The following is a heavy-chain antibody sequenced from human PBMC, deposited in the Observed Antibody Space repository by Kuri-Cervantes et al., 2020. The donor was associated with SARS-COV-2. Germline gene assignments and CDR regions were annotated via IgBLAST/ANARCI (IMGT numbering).Heavy chain of an antibody. Sequence: GESLKISCAASGFTFSSYSMNWVRQAPGKGLEWVSYISSSGSTIYYADSVKGRFTISRDNAKNLLYLQMNSLRAEDTALYYCARDLSQYGDPGFDFWGQGTLVTVSS. CDR3: ARDLSQYGDPGFDF. CDR1: GFTFSSYS. V-gene: IGHV3-48*04. D-gene: IGHD4-17*01. J-gene: IGHJ4*02. CDR2: ISSSGSTI.